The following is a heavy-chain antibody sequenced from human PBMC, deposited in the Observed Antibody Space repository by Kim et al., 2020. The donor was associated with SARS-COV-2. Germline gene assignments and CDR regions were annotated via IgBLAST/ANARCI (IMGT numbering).Heavy chain of an antibody. CDR2: ISGSGGST. D-gene: IGHD2-21*01. J-gene: IGHJ4*02. CDR3: AKDLWARPMGFDY. V-gene: IGHV3-23*01. CDR1: GFTFSSYA. Sequence: GGSLRLSCAASGFTFSSYAMSWVRQAPGKGLEWVSAISGSGGSTYYADAVKGRFTISRDNSKNTLYLQMNSLRAEDTAVYYCAKDLWARPMGFDYWGQGTLVTVSS.